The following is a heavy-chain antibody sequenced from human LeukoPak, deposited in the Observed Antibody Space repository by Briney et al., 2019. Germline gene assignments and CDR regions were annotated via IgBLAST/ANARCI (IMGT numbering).Heavy chain of an antibody. CDR3: AKDLGID. D-gene: IGHD2-15*01. Sequence: GRSLRLSCAASGFTFDDYAMHWVRQAPGKGLEGVSGISWNSGSIGYADSVKGRFTISRDNAKNSLYLQMNSLRAEDTALYYCAKDLGIDWGQETLVTVSS. CDR2: ISWNSGSI. V-gene: IGHV3-9*01. J-gene: IGHJ4*02. CDR1: GFTFDDYA.